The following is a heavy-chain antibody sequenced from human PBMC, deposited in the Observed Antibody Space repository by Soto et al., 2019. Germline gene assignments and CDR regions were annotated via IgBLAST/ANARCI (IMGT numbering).Heavy chain of an antibody. V-gene: IGHV3-33*01. J-gene: IGHJ6*02. CDR2: IWYDGSNK. CDR1: GFTFSSYG. D-gene: IGHD5-18*01. CDR3: ARGRDTAMVDYGMDV. Sequence: QVQLVESGGGVVQPGGSLRLSCAASGFTFSSYGMHWVRQAPGKGLEWVAVIWYDGSNKYYADSVKGRFTISRDNSKNTLYLQMNSLRAEDTVVYYCARGRDTAMVDYGMDVWGQGTTVTVSS.